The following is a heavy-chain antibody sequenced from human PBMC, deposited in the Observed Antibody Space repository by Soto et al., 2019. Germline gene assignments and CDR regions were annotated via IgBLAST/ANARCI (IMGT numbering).Heavy chain of an antibody. CDR2: VSPSGHT. CDR3: ARESGENWSYEAY. V-gene: IGHV4-4*07. CDR1: GDSISSYS. J-gene: IGHJ4*02. Sequence: GTPALTCAVSGDSISSYSWNWIRPTARRGLEWIGRVSPSGHTQYRSSFETLVTISVDMSTNQFFLELRYVTAADTAVYYCARESGENWSYEAYWGQGTQVTVS. D-gene: IGHD1-7*01.